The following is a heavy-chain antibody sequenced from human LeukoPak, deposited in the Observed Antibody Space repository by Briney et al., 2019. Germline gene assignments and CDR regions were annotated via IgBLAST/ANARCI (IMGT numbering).Heavy chain of an antibody. J-gene: IGHJ6*03. CDR1: GFTFSSYW. CDR2: IKQDGSEK. D-gene: IGHD6-6*01. V-gene: IGHV3-7*01. Sequence: GGSLRLSCAASGFTFSSYWMSWVRQAPGKGLEWVANIKQDGSEKYYVDSVKGRFTISRDNAKNSLYLQMNSLRAEDTAVYYCAREDEPELQLVPGQYYMDVWGKGTTVTVSS. CDR3: AREDEPELQLVPGQYYMDV.